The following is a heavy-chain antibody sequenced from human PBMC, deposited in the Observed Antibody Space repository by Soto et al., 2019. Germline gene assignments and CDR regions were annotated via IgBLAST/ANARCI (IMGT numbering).Heavy chain of an antibody. CDR3: ARELRQRQGRNMDV. CDR1: GGSMSSGDQY. CDR2: INHRGSL. J-gene: IGHJ6*02. Sequence: SETLSLTCTVTGGSMSSGDQYWTWIRHRPGEGLEWFGYINHRGSLYYNPSLKSRVSMSVDTSKNQFSLNLSSVTAADTAVYYCARELRQRQGRNMDVWGPGTTVTVSS. V-gene: IGHV4-31*03. D-gene: IGHD1-1*01.